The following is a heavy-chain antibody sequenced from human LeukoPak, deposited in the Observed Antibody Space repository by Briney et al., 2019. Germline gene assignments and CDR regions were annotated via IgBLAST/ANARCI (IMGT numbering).Heavy chain of an antibody. CDR2: IYPDDSDT. Sequence: GASLQISCETSGYSFTTYWIGWVRQLPGTGLEWVGAIYPDDSDTRYSPSFQGQVLISADRSLRTSYLQWNSLKTSDTAMYYCVRQRGSSGTINHFDPWGQGTLVTVSS. V-gene: IGHV5-51*01. D-gene: IGHD3-10*01. J-gene: IGHJ5*02. CDR1: GYSFTTYW. CDR3: VRQRGSSGTINHFDP.